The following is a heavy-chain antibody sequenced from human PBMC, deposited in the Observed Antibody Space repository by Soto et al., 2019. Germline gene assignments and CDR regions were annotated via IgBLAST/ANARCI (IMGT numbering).Heavy chain of an antibody. V-gene: IGHV3-30-3*01. D-gene: IGHD2-2*02. CDR3: ARAPYCSSTSCYSSSSRSHY. J-gene: IGHJ4*02. Sequence: PGGSLRLSCAASGFTFSSYAMHWVRQAPGKGLEWVAVISYDGSNKYYADSVKGRFTISRDNSKNTLYLQMNSLRAEDTAVYYCARAPYCSSTSCYSSSSRSHYWGQGTLVTVSS. CDR1: GFTFSSYA. CDR2: ISYDGSNK.